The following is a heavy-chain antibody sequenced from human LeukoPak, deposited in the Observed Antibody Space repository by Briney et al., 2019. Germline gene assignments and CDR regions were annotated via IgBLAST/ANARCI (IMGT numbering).Heavy chain of an antibody. CDR3: ARAWDYYDSSGYPVEFDY. CDR2: IWYDGSNK. V-gene: IGHV3-33*01. CDR1: GFTFSSYG. J-gene: IGHJ4*02. Sequence: GGSLRLSCAASGFTFSSYGMHWVRQAPGKGLEWVAVIWYDGSNKYYADSVKGRFTISRDSSKNTLYLQMNSLRAEDTAVYYCARAWDYYDSSGYPVEFDYWGQGTLVTVSS. D-gene: IGHD3-22*01.